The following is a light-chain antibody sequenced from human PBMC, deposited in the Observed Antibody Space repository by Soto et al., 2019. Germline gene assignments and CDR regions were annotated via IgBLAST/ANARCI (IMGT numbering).Light chain of an antibody. V-gene: IGKV3-11*01. Sequence: EIVLTQSPATLSLSPGERATLSCRASQSVGTFFAWYQQKPGQAPRLLIYDASNRATGIPARFSGSGSGTDFTLTISSLEPEDFAVYYCQQRSNWPPWTFGQGTKL. J-gene: IGKJ1*01. CDR2: DAS. CDR3: QQRSNWPPWT. CDR1: QSVGTF.